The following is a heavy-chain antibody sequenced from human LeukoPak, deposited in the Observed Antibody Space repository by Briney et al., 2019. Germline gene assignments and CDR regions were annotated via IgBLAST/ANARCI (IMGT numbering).Heavy chain of an antibody. J-gene: IGHJ4*02. Sequence: SETLSLTCSVSGGSISSYYWGWIRQSPGKGLEWIGSIYHGGSTYYNPSLRSRVIVSVDTSKNHFSLKMSSVTAADTAVYYCARDLASCAGDCYSDGFDYWGQGALVTVSS. D-gene: IGHD2-21*02. CDR1: GGSISSYY. CDR2: IYHGGST. V-gene: IGHV4-38-2*02. CDR3: ARDLASCAGDCYSDGFDY.